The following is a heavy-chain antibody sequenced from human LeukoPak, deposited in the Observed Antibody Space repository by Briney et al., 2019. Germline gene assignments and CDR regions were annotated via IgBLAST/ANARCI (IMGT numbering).Heavy chain of an antibody. CDR1: GFTFSSYG. D-gene: IGHD5-12*01. CDR3: AKSTSSGYDSVADAFDI. J-gene: IGHJ3*02. CDR2: ISYDGSNK. Sequence: GGSLRLSCAASGFTFSSYGMHWVRQAPGKGLEWVAVISYDGSNKYYADSVKGRFTISRDNSKNTLYLQMNSLRAEDTAVYYCAKSTSSGYDSVADAFDIWGQGTMVTVSS. V-gene: IGHV3-30*18.